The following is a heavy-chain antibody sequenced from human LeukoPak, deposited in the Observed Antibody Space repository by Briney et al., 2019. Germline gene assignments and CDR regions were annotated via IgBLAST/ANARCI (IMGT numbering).Heavy chain of an antibody. J-gene: IGHJ4*02. D-gene: IGHD5-24*01. CDR2: INPNNGGT. CDR1: GYTFTNYY. V-gene: IGHV1-2*02. Sequence: ASVKVSCKASGYTFTNYYLHWVRQAPGQGLEWMGWINPNNGGTNYAQKFQGRVTMTRDTSISTVYMEVTRLRSDDTALYYCARPXXLXGYNRYDYWGQGTLVT. CDR3: ARPXXLXGYNRYDY.